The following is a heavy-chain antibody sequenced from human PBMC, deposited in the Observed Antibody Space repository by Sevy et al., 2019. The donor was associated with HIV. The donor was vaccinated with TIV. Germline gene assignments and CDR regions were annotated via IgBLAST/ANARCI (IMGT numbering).Heavy chain of an antibody. CDR3: ARDLGYCSSTSCYFYFDY. J-gene: IGHJ4*02. CDR2: INPSGGST. Sequence: ASVKVPCKASGYTFTSYYMHWVRQAPGQGLEWMGIINPSGGSTSYEQKFQGRVTMTRDTSTSTVYMELSSLRSEDTAVYYCARDLGYCSSTSCYFYFDYWGQGTLVTVSS. CDR1: GYTFTSYY. V-gene: IGHV1-46*01. D-gene: IGHD2-2*01.